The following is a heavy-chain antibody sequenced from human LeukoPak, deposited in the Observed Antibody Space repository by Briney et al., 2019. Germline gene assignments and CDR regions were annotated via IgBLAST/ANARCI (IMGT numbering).Heavy chain of an antibody. CDR2: ISSSGSTI. CDR3: ACSSLPKTGHLLTQWLVSYGMDV. CDR1: GFTFSDYY. J-gene: IGHJ6*02. D-gene: IGHD6-19*01. V-gene: IGHV3-11*01. Sequence: GGSLRLSCAASGFTFSDYYMSWIRQAPGKGLEWVSYISSSGSTIYYADSVKGRFTISRDNAKNSLYMQMNSLRAEDTAVYYCACSSLPKTGHLLTQWLVSYGMDVWGQGTTVTVSS.